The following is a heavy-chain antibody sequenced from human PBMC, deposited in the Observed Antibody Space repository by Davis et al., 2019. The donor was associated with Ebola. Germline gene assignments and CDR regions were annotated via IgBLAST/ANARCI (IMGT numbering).Heavy chain of an antibody. CDR3: ARGRFLEWAIDY. V-gene: IGHV4-30-2*01. Sequence: MPSETLSLTCAVSGGSISSGGYSWSWIRQPPGKGLEWIGYIYHSGSTYYNPSLKSRVTISVDRSKNQFSLKLSSVTAADTAVYYCARGRFLEWAIDYWGQGTLVTVSS. CDR1: GGSISSGGYS. CDR2: IYHSGST. D-gene: IGHD3-3*01. J-gene: IGHJ4*02.